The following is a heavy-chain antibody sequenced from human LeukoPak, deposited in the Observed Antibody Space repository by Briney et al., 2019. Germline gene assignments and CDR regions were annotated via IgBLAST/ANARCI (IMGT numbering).Heavy chain of an antibody. J-gene: IGHJ4*02. CDR1: GGAISSYY. V-gene: IGHV4-59*01. D-gene: IGHD3-10*01. CDR3: ASQPTGELCDC. Sequence: PSETLSLTCTVSGGAISSYYWSWIRQPPGTGLEWIGYIYYSGSTNYNPSLKSRVTISVDTSKNQFSLKLSSVTAADTAVYYCASQPTGELCDCWGQGTLVTVSS. CDR2: IYYSGST.